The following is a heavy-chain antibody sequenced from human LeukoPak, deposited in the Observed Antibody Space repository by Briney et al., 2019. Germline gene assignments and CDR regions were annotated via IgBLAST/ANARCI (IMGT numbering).Heavy chain of an antibody. Sequence: GGSLRLSCAASGITFSRYEMNWVRQAPGKGLAWVSYISSSGSTIYYADSVKGRFTISRDNAKNSLYLQMNSLRAEDSALYYCTRDMQGSRLYLVGSQNDWGQGTLVTVSS. CDR3: TRDMQGSRLYLVGSQND. CDR1: GITFSRYE. D-gene: IGHD1-26*01. J-gene: IGHJ4*02. V-gene: IGHV3-48*03. CDR2: ISSSGSTI.